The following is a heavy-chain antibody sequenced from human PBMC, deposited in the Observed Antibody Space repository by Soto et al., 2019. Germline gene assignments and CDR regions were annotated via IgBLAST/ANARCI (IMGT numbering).Heavy chain of an antibody. J-gene: IGHJ5*02. D-gene: IGHD7-27*01. V-gene: IGHV1-69*13. CDR1: GGTFSSYA. CDR3: ARGQAGAWGFDP. CDR2: IIPILGTA. Sequence: SVKVSCKASGGTFSSYAISWVRQAPGQGLEWVGGIIPILGTANYAQKFQGRVTITADESTSTAYMELSSLRSEDTAVYYCARGQAGAWGFDPWGQGTLVTVSS.